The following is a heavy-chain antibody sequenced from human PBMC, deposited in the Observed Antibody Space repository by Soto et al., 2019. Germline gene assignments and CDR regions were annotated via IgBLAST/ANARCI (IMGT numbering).Heavy chain of an antibody. J-gene: IGHJ6*02. V-gene: IGHV1-69*13. CDR3: PRPSGLSYYYYGMDV. CDR2: IIPIFGTA. Sequence: AASVKVSCKASGGTFSSYAISWVRQAPGQGLEWMGGIIPIFGTANYAQKFQGRVTITADESTSTAYMELSSLRSEDTAVYYCPRPSGLSYYYYGMDVWGQGTTVTVSS. CDR1: GGTFSSYA. D-gene: IGHD5-12*01.